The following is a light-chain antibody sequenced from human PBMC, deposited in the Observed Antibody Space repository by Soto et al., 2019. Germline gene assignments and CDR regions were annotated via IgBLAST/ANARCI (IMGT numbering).Light chain of an antibody. CDR3: QQYKTYFRT. CDR2: KAS. J-gene: IGKJ2*01. V-gene: IGKV1-5*03. CDR1: QSISPW. Sequence: DIQMTQSPSTLSASVGDRVTITCRASQSISPWLAWYQQKPGKAPKILIYKASILESGVPSRFSGSGSGIEFTLTISSLQPDDFATYYCQQYKTYFRTFGQGTKLEIK.